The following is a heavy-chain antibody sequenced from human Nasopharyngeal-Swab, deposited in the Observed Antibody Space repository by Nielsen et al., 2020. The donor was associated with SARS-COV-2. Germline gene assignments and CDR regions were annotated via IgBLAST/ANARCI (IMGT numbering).Heavy chain of an antibody. Sequence: GESLKISCAASGFTFSSYAMSWVRQAPGKGLEWVSSISSTGSYIYYADSVKGRFTISRDNAKNSLYLQMNGLRAEDTAVYYCARGSDTALYYFDSWGQGTLVTVSS. J-gene: IGHJ4*02. CDR3: ARGSDTALYYFDS. CDR2: ISSTGSYI. V-gene: IGHV3-21*01. CDR1: GFTFSSYA. D-gene: IGHD5-18*01.